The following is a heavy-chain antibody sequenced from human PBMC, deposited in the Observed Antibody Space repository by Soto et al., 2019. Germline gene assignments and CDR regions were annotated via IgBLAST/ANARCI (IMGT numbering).Heavy chain of an antibody. J-gene: IGHJ6*02. CDR3: ARARAEFLEWLLSYYYYGMDV. CDR1: GGTFSSYA. Sequence: GASVKVSCKASGGTFSSYAISWVRQAPGQGLEWMGGIIPIFGTANYAQKFQGRVTITADESTSTAYMELSSLRSEDTAVYYCARARAEFLEWLLSYYYYGMDVWGQGTTVTVSS. D-gene: IGHD3-3*01. CDR2: IIPIFGTA. V-gene: IGHV1-69*13.